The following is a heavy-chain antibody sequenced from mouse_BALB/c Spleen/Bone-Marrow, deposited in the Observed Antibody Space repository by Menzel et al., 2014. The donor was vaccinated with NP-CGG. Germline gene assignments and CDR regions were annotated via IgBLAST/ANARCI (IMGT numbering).Heavy chain of an antibody. D-gene: IGHD2-1*01. CDR1: GFNIKDTY. Sequence: EVQLQQSGAELVKPGASVKLSCTASGFNIKDTYMHWVKQRTEQGLEWIGRIDPANGNTKYDPKFQGKATITADTSSNTAYLQLSSLTSEDTAVYYCARYGNYCYAMDYWGQGTSVTVSS. CDR2: IDPANGNT. V-gene: IGHV14-3*02. J-gene: IGHJ4*01. CDR3: ARYGNYCYAMDY.